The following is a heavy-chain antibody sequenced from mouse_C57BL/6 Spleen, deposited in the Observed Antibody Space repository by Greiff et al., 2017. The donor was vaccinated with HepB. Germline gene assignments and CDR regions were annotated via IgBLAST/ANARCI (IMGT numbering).Heavy chain of an antibody. Sequence: QVQLKQPGAELVKPGASVKLSCKASGYTFTSYWMQWVKQRPGQGLEWIGEIDPSDSYTNYNQKFKGKATLTVDTSSSTAYMQLSSLTSEDSAVYYCARRSYYGNYWYFDVWGTGTTVTVSS. CDR3: ARRSYYGNYWYFDV. D-gene: IGHD2-1*01. J-gene: IGHJ1*03. V-gene: IGHV1-50*01. CDR1: GYTFTSYW. CDR2: IDPSDSYT.